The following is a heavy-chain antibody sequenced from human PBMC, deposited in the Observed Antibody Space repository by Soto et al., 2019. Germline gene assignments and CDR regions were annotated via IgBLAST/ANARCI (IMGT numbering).Heavy chain of an antibody. CDR3: ARGPGKRGRSWPGEEYYYYGMDV. J-gene: IGHJ6*02. D-gene: IGHD6-13*01. CDR1: GYTFTSYA. V-gene: IGHV7-4-1*01. CDR2: INTNTGNP. Sequence: QVQLVQSGSELKKPGASVKVSCKASGYTFTSYAMNWVRQAPGQGLEWMGWINTNTGNPTYAQGFTGRIVSSLDTHVNSAYIQICSLKAEDTAVYYCARGPGKRGRSWPGEEYYYYGMDVWGQGTTVTVCS.